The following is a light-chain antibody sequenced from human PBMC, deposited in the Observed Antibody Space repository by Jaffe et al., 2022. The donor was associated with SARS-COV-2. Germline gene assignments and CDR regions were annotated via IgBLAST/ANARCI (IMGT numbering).Light chain of an antibody. J-gene: IGKJ1*01. CDR3: QQYNDWPPT. Sequence: EIVMTQSPATLSVSPGERVTLSCRASQSISSNLAWYQQKPGQAPWFLIFDASTRATGIPARFSGSGSGTEFALTINSLQSEDFAVYYCQQYNDWPPTFGQGTKVEIK. CDR1: QSISSN. CDR2: DAS. V-gene: IGKV3-15*01.